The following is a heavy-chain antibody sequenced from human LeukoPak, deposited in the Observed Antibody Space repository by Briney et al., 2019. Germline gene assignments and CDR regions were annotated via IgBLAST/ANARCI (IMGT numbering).Heavy chain of an antibody. V-gene: IGHV3-21*04. CDR3: AKDNVSGIAVAGPFDY. D-gene: IGHD6-19*01. Sequence: GGSLRLSCAASGFTFSSYSMNWVRQAPGKGLEWVSSISSSSSYIYYADSVKGRFTISRDNAKNSLYLQMNSLRAEDTALYYCAKDNVSGIAVAGPFDYWGQGTLVTVSS. CDR2: ISSSSSYI. J-gene: IGHJ4*02. CDR1: GFTFSSYS.